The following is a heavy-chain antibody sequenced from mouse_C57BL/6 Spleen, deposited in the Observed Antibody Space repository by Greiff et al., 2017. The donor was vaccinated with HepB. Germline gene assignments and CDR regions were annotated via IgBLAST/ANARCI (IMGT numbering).Heavy chain of an antibody. CDR3: ARRYLDSSGPLFAY. CDR1: GFSLTSYG. CDR2: IWSGGST. V-gene: IGHV2-2*01. Sequence: VHLVESGPGLVQPSQSLSITCTVSGFSLTSYGVHWVRQSPGKGLEWLGVIWSGGSTDYNAAFISRQSISKDNSKSQVFFNMNSLQADDTAIYYCARRYLDSSGPLFAYWGQGTLVTVSA. J-gene: IGHJ3*01. D-gene: IGHD3-2*02.